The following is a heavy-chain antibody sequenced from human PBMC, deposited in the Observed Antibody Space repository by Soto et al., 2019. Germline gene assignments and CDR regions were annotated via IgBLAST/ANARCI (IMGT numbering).Heavy chain of an antibody. Sequence: SETLSLTCTVSGGSISSSSYYWGWIRQPPGKGLEWIGSIYYSGSTYYNPSLKSRVTISVDTSKNQFSLKLSSVTAADTAVYYCARRQSLGYYYYYGMDVWGQGTTVTVS. V-gene: IGHV4-39*01. CDR1: GGSISSSSYY. CDR2: IYYSGST. J-gene: IGHJ6*02. D-gene: IGHD6-25*01. CDR3: ARRQSLGYYYYYGMDV.